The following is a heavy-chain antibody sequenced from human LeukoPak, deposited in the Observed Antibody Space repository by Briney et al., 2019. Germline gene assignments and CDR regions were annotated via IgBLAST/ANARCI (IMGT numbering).Heavy chain of an antibody. CDR1: GLTVTSNY. CDR2: IYSGGST. V-gene: IGHV3-53*01. CDR3: ARDDRHGMRRGTYSGRYISSYIFDY. J-gene: IGHJ4*02. Sequence: PGGSLRLSCAASGLTVTSNYMSWVRQAPGKGLEWVSLIYSGGSTYYADSVKGRFTISGDNAKNTLDLQMNSLRAEDTAVYYCARDDRHGMRRGTYSGRYISSYIFDYWGQGTLVTVSS. D-gene: IGHD1-26*01.